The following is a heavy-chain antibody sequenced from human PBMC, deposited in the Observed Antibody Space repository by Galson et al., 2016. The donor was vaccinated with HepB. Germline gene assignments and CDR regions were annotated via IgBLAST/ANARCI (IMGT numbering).Heavy chain of an antibody. CDR1: GFTFSDAW. V-gene: IGHV3-15*01. Sequence: SQRLSCAASGFTFSDAWMMWVRQAPGKGLEWVGRILSKAHGGTTHYAAPVKGRFTISRDDSENTLYLQMNSLKIEDTAIYYCTISDFSDYWGQGTLVTVSS. CDR3: TISDFSDY. J-gene: IGHJ4*02. CDR2: ILSKAHGGTT. D-gene: IGHD4-11*01.